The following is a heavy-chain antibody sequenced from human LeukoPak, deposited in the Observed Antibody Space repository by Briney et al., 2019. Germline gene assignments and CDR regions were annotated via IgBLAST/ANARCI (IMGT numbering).Heavy chain of an antibody. CDR2: IYTSGST. CDR1: GGSISSGSYY. J-gene: IGHJ3*02. D-gene: IGHD3-3*01. CDR3: ASNYDFWSGYWRSWSDDAFDI. Sequence: PSETLSLTCTVSGGSISSGSYYWSWIRQPAGKGLEWIGRIYTSGSTNYNPSLKSRVTISVDTSKNQFSLKLSSVTAADTAVYYCASNYDFWSGYWRSWSDDAFDIWGQGTMVTVSS. V-gene: IGHV4-61*02.